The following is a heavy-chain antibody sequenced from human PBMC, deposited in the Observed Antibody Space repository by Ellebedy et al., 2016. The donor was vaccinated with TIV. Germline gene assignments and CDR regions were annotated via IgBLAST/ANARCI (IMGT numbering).Heavy chain of an antibody. CDR1: GFTFSNAW. J-gene: IGHJ6*02. CDR3: NRDSYCSGGSCYEGPGYYYYGMDV. D-gene: IGHD2-15*01. CDR2: IKSKTDCGTT. V-gene: IGHV3-15*01. Sequence: GGSLRLSCAASGFTFSNAWMSWVRQAPGQGLELVGRIKSKTDCGTTDYAAPVKGRFTISRDDSKNTLYLQMNSLKTEDTAVYYCNRDSYCSGGSCYEGPGYYYYGMDVWGQGTTVTVSS.